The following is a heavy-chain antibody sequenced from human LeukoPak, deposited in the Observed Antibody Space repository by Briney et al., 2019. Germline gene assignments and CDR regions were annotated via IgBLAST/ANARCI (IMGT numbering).Heavy chain of an antibody. Sequence: GGSLRLSCAASGFTFSSYGMHWVRQAPGKGLEWVAFIRYDGSNKYYADSVKGRFTISRDNSKNTLYLQMNSLRAEDTAVYYCAKDGTNAGYCSSTSCGYMVGAYYYMDVWGKGTTVTVSS. V-gene: IGHV3-30*02. CDR2: IRYDGSNK. D-gene: IGHD2-2*01. CDR3: AKDGTNAGYCSSTSCGYMVGAYYYMDV. CDR1: GFTFSSYG. J-gene: IGHJ6*03.